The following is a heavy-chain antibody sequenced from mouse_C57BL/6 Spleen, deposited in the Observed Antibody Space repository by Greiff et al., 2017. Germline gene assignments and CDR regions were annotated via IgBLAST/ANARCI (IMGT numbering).Heavy chain of an antibody. CDR2: INPYNGGT. D-gene: IGHD1-1*01. J-gene: IGHJ2*01. V-gene: IGHV1-19*01. Sequence: EVQLQQSGPVLVKPGASVKMSCKASGYTFTDYYMNWVKQSHGKSLEWIGVINPYNGGTSYNQKFKGKATLTVDKSASTAYMELNILTSEDSAVYYCARSDDSSTTYFDYWGQGTTLTVSS. CDR1: GYTFTDYY. CDR3: ARSDDSSTTYFDY.